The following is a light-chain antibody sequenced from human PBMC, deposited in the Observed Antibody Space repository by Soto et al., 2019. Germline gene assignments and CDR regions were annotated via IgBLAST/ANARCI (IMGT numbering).Light chain of an antibody. J-gene: IGKJ2*01. Sequence: DIQMTQSPSSLSASVGDRVTITCRASQTIGANLNWYRQKPGKAPTLLIYDASTLQSGVPSRFSGPGSGTEFALTIPSLQPEDSANYYCQQSYTTVYSFGQGTKVEIK. CDR1: QTIGAN. CDR3: QQSYTTVYS. V-gene: IGKV1-39*01. CDR2: DAS.